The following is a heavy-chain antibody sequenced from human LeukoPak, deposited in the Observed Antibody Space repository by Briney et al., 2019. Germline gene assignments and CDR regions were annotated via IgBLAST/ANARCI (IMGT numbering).Heavy chain of an antibody. CDR1: GFTFSSYA. CDR2: ISYDGSNK. Sequence: PGGSLRLSCAASGFTFSSYAMHWVRQAPGKGLEWVAVISYDGSNKYYADSVKGRFTISRDNSKNTLYLQMNSLRAEDTAVYYCTGPATVTTGHSPKNSWGQGTLVTVSS. D-gene: IGHD4-17*01. J-gene: IGHJ4*02. CDR3: TGPATVTTGHSPKNS. V-gene: IGHV3-30-3*01.